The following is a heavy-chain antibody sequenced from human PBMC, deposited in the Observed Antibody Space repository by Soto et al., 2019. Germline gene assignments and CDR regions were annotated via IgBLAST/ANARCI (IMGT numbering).Heavy chain of an antibody. CDR3: ARGQNIVVVVAATPYFDY. J-gene: IGHJ4*02. CDR1: C. D-gene: IGHD2-15*01. CDR2: INHSGST. Sequence: CGRCIIKHTRKGLEWIGEINHSGSTNYNPSLKSRVTISVDTSKNQFSLKLSSVTAADTAVYYCARGQNIVVVVAATPYFDYWGQGTLVTLSS. V-gene: IGHV4-34*01.